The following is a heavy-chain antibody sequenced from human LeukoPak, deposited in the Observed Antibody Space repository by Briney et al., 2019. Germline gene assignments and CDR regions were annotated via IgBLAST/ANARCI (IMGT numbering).Heavy chain of an antibody. CDR1: GGSFSNYD. D-gene: IGHD3-3*01. V-gene: IGHV4-34*01. Sequence: PSETLSLTCAVYGGSFSNYDWTWIRQPPGKGLEWIGEIHHSGRTNYNPSLKSRITISADTSKKQFSLRLSSVTAADTAVYYCARGRCRVTIFGVALNWLDSWGQGNLVTVSS. J-gene: IGHJ5*01. CDR3: ARGRCRVTIFGVALNWLDS. CDR2: IHHSGRT.